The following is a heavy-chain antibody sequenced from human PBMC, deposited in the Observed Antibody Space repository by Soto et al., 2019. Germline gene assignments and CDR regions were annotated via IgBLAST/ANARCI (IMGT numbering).Heavy chain of an antibody. D-gene: IGHD4-17*01. J-gene: IGHJ6*02. CDR2: IYYSGST. CDR3: TRGGGDYKLFPYYYYGMDV. Sequence: PSETLSLTCTVSGGSISSYYWSWIRQPPGKGLEWIGYIYYSGSTNYNPSLKSRVTISVDTSKNQFSLKLSSLRSEDTAVYYCTRGGGDYKLFPYYYYGMDVWGRGTTVTVSS. CDR1: GGSISSYY. V-gene: IGHV4-59*01.